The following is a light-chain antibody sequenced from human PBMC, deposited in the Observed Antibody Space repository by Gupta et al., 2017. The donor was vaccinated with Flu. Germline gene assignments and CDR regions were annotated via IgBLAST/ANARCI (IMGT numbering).Light chain of an antibody. Sequence: QSVLTQARSASGTPGQRVAISCLGSSSNVGSNPVNWYQHLPGTAPRLLISSNYERPSGVPDRFSGSKSGTSASLAISGLQSVDEAVYYCAAWDDRLNGLVFGGGTKVTGL. CDR2: SNY. CDR3: AAWDDRLNGLV. CDR1: SSNVGSNP. J-gene: IGLJ3*02. V-gene: IGLV1-44*01.